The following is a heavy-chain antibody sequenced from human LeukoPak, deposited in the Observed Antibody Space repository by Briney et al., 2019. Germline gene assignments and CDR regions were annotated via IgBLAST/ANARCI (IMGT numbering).Heavy chain of an antibody. V-gene: IGHV4-39*07. Sequence: SETLSLTCTVSGGSISSYYWGWIRQPPGKGLEWIGSIYYSGSTYCNPSLKSRVTISVDTSKNQFSLKLSSVTAADTAVYYCARPTDALGMAFDIWGQGTMVTVSS. CDR3: ARPTDALGMAFDI. D-gene: IGHD1-1*01. CDR1: GGSISSYY. J-gene: IGHJ3*02. CDR2: IYYSGST.